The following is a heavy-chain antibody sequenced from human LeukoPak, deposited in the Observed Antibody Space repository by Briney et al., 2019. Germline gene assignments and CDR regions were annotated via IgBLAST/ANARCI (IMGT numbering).Heavy chain of an antibody. Sequence: ASETLSLTCTVSGGSISSYYWSWIRQPPGKGLEWIGYIYYSGSTNYNPSLKSRVTISVGTSKNQFSLKLSSVTAADTAVYYCARHMKGRGYSSSWYYYGMDVWGQGTTVTVSS. CDR3: ARHMKGRGYSSSWYYYGMDV. D-gene: IGHD6-13*01. CDR2: IYYSGST. CDR1: GGSISSYY. J-gene: IGHJ6*02. V-gene: IGHV4-59*08.